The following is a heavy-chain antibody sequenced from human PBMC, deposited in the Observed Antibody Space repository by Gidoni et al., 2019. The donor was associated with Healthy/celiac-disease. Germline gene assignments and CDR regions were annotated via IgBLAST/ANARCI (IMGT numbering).Heavy chain of an antibody. CDR2: IWYDGSKK. D-gene: IGHD6-6*01. J-gene: IGHJ6*02. Sequence: QVQLVESGGGVVQPGRSLRLSCAASGFTFSSYGLHWVRQGPGKGLEWVAVIWYDGSKKYYADSVKGRFTSSRDNSKNTLYLQMNSLRAEDTAVYYCARDLVAAFEYSEYYYYYYGMDVWGQGTTVTVSS. V-gene: IGHV3-33*01. CDR3: ARDLVAAFEYSEYYYYYYGMDV. CDR1: GFTFSSYG.